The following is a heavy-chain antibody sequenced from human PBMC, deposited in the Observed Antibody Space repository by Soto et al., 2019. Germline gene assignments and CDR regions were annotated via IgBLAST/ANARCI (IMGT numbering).Heavy chain of an antibody. Sequence: GGSLRLSCAAPGFNFSTYAMHWVRQAPGKGLEYVSAISSNGGSTYFANSVKGRFTISRDNSKNTLYLQMGSLRAEDTAVYHCVRGGFSSHYYHMDVWGKGTTVTVSS. CDR2: ISSNGGST. J-gene: IGHJ6*03. CDR3: VRGGFSSHYYHMDV. V-gene: IGHV3-64*01. D-gene: IGHD6-6*01. CDR1: GFNFSTYA.